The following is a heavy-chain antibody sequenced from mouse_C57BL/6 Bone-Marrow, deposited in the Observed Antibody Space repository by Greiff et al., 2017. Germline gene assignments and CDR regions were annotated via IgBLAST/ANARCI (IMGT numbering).Heavy chain of an antibody. V-gene: IGHV5-4*01. Sequence: EVMLVESGGGLVKPGGSLKLSCAASGFTFSSYAMSWVRQTPEKRLEWVATISDGGSYTYYPDNVKGRLTISRDNAKNNLYLQMSHLKSEDTAMYYCARDGRIYYYGSRYFDVWGTGTTVTVSS. J-gene: IGHJ1*03. CDR2: ISDGGSYT. D-gene: IGHD1-1*01. CDR3: ARDGRIYYYGSRYFDV. CDR1: GFTFSSYA.